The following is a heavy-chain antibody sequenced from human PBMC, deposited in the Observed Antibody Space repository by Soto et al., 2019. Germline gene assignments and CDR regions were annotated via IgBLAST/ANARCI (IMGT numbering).Heavy chain of an antibody. CDR3: ARRVAVAANGDAFDI. D-gene: IGHD6-19*01. CDR1: GCSFTSYW. CDR2: IYPGDSDT. J-gene: IGHJ3*02. V-gene: IGHV5-51*01. Sequence: PXESLKISCKGCGCSFTSYWIGWVRQMPGKGLEWMGIIYPGDSDTRYSPSFQGQVTISADKSISTAYLQWSSLKASDTAMYYCARRVAVAANGDAFDIWGQGTMVTVSS.